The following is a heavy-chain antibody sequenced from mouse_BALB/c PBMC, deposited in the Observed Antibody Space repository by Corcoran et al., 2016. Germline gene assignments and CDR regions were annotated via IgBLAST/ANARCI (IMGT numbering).Heavy chain of an antibody. J-gene: IGHJ2*01. CDR1: GYTFTDYH. D-gene: IGHD1-1*01. V-gene: IGHV1-18*01. CDR3: SRRDYYGSSPFDY. CDR2: INPNNGGT. Sequence: EVLLQQSGPELVKPGASVKIPCKASGYTFTDYHMDWVKQSHGKSLEWIGDINPNNGGTIHNQKFKDKATLTVDKSSSTAYMELRSLTSEDTAVYYCSRRDYYGSSPFDYWGQGTTLTVSS.